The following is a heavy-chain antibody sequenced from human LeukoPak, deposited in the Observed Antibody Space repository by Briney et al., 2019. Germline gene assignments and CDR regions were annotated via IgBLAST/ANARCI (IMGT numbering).Heavy chain of an antibody. V-gene: IGHV1-18*04. Sequence: ASVKVSCKASGYTFTSYGISWVRQAPGQGLERMGWISAYNGNTNYAQKLQGRVTMTTDTSTSTAYMELRSLRSDDTAVYYCARDWGSAVAGTGHFDYWGQGTLVTVSS. D-gene: IGHD6-19*01. J-gene: IGHJ4*02. CDR3: ARDWGSAVAGTGHFDY. CDR2: ISAYNGNT. CDR1: GYTFTSYG.